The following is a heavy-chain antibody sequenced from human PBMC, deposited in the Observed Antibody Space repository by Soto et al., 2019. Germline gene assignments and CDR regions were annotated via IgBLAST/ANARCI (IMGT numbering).Heavy chain of an antibody. Sequence: RGSLRLSCAASGFIFTNYAMNWVRQAPGKGLEWVSVIGGRGNSAYYADSVQGRFTISRDNSKNTLSLQMSSLTADDTAIYYCVREGRGSFDFWGRGTMVTVSS. CDR2: IGGRGNSA. J-gene: IGHJ3*01. CDR3: VREGRGSFDF. CDR1: GFIFTNYA. D-gene: IGHD5-12*01. V-gene: IGHV3-23*01.